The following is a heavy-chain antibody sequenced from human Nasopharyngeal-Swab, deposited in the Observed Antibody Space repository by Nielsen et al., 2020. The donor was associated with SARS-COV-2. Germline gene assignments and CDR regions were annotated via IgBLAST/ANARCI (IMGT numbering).Heavy chain of an antibody. V-gene: IGHV1-69*13. CDR1: GGTFSSYA. CDR3: ARDPCGGDCYLDKGFDY. Sequence: SVKVSCKASGGTFSSYAISWVRQAPGQGLEWMGGIIPTFGTANYAQKFQGRVTITADESTSTAYMELSSLRSEDTAVYYCARDPCGGDCYLDKGFDYWGQGTRVTVSS. D-gene: IGHD2-21*02. J-gene: IGHJ4*02. CDR2: IIPTFGTA.